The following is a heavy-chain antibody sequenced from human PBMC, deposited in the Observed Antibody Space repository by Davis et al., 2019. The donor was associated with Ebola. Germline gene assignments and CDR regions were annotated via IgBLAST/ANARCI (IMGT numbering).Heavy chain of an antibody. CDR2: ITSTGIYI. V-gene: IGHV3-21*01. J-gene: IGHJ6*03. CDR1: GFTFSRYI. D-gene: IGHD2-21*01. Sequence: GESLKISCAASGFTFSRYIMNWVRQAPGKGLEWVSSITSTGIYIYYADSVKGRFTISRDNARKSLYLQMNSLRAEDTAVYYCAKDPPQGYFMDVWGKGTTVTVSS. CDR3: AKDPPQGYFMDV.